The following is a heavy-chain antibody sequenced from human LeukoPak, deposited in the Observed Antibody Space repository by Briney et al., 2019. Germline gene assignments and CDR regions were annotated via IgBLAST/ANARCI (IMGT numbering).Heavy chain of an antibody. CDR3: AKEDPIAVRRHGLDV. Sequence: GGSLRLSCAASGFAFSSYAMTWVRQAPGKGLEWVSGLSGGGDSTYYADSVKGRFAISRDNSKNTLCLQMNSLRAEDTAIYYCAKEDPIAVRRHGLDVWGQGTTVTVSS. D-gene: IGHD6-6*01. CDR2: LSGGGDST. J-gene: IGHJ6*02. CDR1: GFAFSSYA. V-gene: IGHV3-23*01.